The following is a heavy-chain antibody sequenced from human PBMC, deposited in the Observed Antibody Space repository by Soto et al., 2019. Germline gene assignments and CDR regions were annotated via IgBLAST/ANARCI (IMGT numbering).Heavy chain of an antibody. Sequence: VQLLESGGGLVQPGGSLRLSCAASGFTFSSYVMSWVRQAPGKGLEWVSGINDGGGSTYYADSVKGRFTISRDNSKNTLYLQMNSLRAEDTALYYCAKVGGFVGWNWFDPWGQGTLVIVSS. CDR3: AKVGGFVGWNWFDP. V-gene: IGHV3-23*01. D-gene: IGHD6-19*01. CDR1: GFTFSSYV. CDR2: INDGGGST. J-gene: IGHJ5*02.